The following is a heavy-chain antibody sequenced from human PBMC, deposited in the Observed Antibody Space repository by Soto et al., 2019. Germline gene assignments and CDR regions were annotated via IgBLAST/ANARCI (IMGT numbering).Heavy chain of an antibody. Sequence: SVKVYCKASGGTFSSYAISWVRQAPGQGLEWMGGIIPIFGTANYAQKFQGRVTITADESTSTAYMELSSLRSEDTAVYYCARAYYYGSGSYYYYYYYGMDVWG. V-gene: IGHV1-69*13. D-gene: IGHD3-10*01. CDR1: GGTFSSYA. J-gene: IGHJ6*02. CDR2: IIPIFGTA. CDR3: ARAYYYGSGSYYYYYYYGMDV.